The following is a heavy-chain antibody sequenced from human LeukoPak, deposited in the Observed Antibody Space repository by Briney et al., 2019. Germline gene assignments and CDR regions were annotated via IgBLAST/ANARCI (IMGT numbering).Heavy chain of an antibody. D-gene: IGHD2-15*01. CDR1: GFTFSSYA. CDR3: AKVSSDIVVVVAATVYFDY. V-gene: IGHV3-23*01. Sequence: GGSLRLSCAASGFTFSSYAMSWVRQAPGKGLEWVSSISSNGGSSYSADSVKGRFTISRDNSKNTLFLQMNSLRAEDTAVYYCAKVSSDIVVVVAATVYFDYWGQGTLVTVSS. CDR2: ISSNGGSS. J-gene: IGHJ4*02.